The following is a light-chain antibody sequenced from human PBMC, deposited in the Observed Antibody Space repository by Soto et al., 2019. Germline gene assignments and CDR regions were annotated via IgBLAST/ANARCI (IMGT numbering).Light chain of an antibody. CDR1: SSDVGGYNY. J-gene: IGLJ3*02. V-gene: IGLV2-14*01. CDR2: EFS. Sequence: QSALTQPASVSGSPGQSITISCTGTSSDVGGYNYVSWYQQHPGKAPKLMIYEFSNRPSGVSNRFSGPKSGNTASLTISGLQAEDEADYYCSSYTSSRGVFGGGTKLTV. CDR3: SSYTSSRGV.